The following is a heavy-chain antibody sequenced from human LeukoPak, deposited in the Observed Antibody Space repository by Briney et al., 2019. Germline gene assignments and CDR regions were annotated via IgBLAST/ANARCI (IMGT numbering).Heavy chain of an antibody. CDR1: GGSFSGYY. Sequence: PSQTLSLTCAVYGGSFSGYYWSWIRQPPGKGLEWIGEINHSGSTNYNPSLKSRVTISVDTSKNQFSLKLSSVTAADTAVYYCARGCPTSPSCYSHWFDPWGQGTLVTVSS. CDR2: INHSGST. V-gene: IGHV4-34*01. D-gene: IGHD2-2*02. CDR3: ARGCPTSPSCYSHWFDP. J-gene: IGHJ5*02.